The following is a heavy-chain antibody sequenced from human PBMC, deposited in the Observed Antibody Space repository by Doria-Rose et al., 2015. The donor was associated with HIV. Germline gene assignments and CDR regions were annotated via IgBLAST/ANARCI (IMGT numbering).Heavy chain of an antibody. V-gene: IGHV2-26*01. CDR2: ILSDDER. Sequence: QVTLKESGPVLVKPTETLTLTCTVSGVSLSSPGMGVSWIRQPPGKALEWLANILSDDERSYKTSLKSRLTIARGTSKSQVLLTMTDMDPVDTATYYCARIKSSRWYHKYYFDFWGQGTLVIVSA. CDR1: GVSLSSPGMG. CDR3: ARIKSSRWYHKYYFDF. D-gene: IGHD6-13*01. J-gene: IGHJ4*02.